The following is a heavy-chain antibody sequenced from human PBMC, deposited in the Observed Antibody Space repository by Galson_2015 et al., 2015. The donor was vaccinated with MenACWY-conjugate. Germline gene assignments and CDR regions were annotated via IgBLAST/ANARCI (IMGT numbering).Heavy chain of an antibody. CDR3: AKAQGTSGWGGAYVHDF. J-gene: IGHJ4*02. CDR1: GFTFSSYA. D-gene: IGHD6-19*01. Sequence: SLRLSCAASGFTFSSYAMSWVRQSPEKGLEWVSSISRSGDTTYYADSVKGRFTISREYSKNTLYLQMNSLRGEDTAVYCCAKAQGTSGWGGAYVHDFWGQGTLVTVSS. CDR2: ISRSGDTT. V-gene: IGHV3-23*01.